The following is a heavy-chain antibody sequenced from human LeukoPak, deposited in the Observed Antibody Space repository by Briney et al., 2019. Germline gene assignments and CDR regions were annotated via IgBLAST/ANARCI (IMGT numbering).Heavy chain of an antibody. CDR2: ISGSGGST. J-gene: IGHJ6*03. CDR1: GITFSNYA. V-gene: IGHV3-23*01. CDR3: AKCPGRMGSYYMDV. D-gene: IGHD2-8*01. Sequence: GGSLRLSCGASGITFSNYAMNWVRQAPGKGLEWVSSISGSGGSTFYADSVKGRFTISRDNSKNTLYLQMNSLRAEDTAVYYCAKCPGRMGSYYMDVWGKGTTVTVSS.